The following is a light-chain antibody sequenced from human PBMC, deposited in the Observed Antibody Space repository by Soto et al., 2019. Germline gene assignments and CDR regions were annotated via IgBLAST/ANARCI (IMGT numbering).Light chain of an antibody. Sequence: QPASVSGSPGQSITISCTGTSSDIGGYNYVSWYQQHPGKAPKLMIYEVSWRPSEISNRFSGSKSGNTASLTVSGLQAEDEADYYCSSYTASSTWVFGGGTKLTVL. CDR1: SSDIGGYNY. CDR2: EVS. CDR3: SSYTASSTWV. J-gene: IGLJ3*02. V-gene: IGLV2-14*01.